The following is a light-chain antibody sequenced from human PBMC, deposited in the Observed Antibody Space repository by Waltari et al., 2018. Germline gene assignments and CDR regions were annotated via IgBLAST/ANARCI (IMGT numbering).Light chain of an antibody. CDR3: SSHPTTSTLV. V-gene: IGLV2-14*03. CDR2: DVT. J-gene: IGLJ2*01. CDR1: SADIGIYNY. Sequence: QSALTQPAAMSGSPGQSITMSCTGTSADIGIYNYVSWYQHHPGEAPKLIIFDVTKRPSGISVRFSGSKSGNTASLPISGLQTEDEGHHYCSSHPTTSTLVFGGGTKLTVL.